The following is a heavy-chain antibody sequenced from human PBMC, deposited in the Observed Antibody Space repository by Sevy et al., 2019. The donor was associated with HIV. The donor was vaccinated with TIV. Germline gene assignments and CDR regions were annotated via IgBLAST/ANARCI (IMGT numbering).Heavy chain of an antibody. Sequence: GGSLRLSCVASGFPFSSYWMTWVRQAPGKGLEWVANIKADGSDKYYVDSVKGRFTVFRDNARKSLYLQMSSLRAEDTAMYDGVRGPDQYDSSGYYLQGDYWGQGTMVTVSS. CDR3: VRGPDQYDSSGYYLQGDY. CDR2: IKADGSDK. CDR1: GFPFSSYW. J-gene: IGHJ4*02. D-gene: IGHD3-22*01. V-gene: IGHV3-7*01.